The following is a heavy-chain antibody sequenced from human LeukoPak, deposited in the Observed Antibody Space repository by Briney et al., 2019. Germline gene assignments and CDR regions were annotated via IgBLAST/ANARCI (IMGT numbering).Heavy chain of an antibody. J-gene: IGHJ4*02. CDR1: GFTFDDYA. Sequence: GGSLRLSCAASGFTFDDYAMHWVRQAPGKGLEWVSGITWNSGKIAYADSVKGRFTISRDNAKNSLYLQMNSPRAEDTAVYYCARGTIAAAGTNFDYWGQGTLVTVSS. CDR3: ARGTIAAAGTNFDY. CDR2: ITWNSGKI. D-gene: IGHD6-13*01. V-gene: IGHV3-9*01.